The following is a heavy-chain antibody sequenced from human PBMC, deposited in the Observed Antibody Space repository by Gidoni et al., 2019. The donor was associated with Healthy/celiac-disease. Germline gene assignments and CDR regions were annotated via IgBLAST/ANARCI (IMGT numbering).Heavy chain of an antibody. CDR2: IDWDEDK. J-gene: IGHJ6*02. D-gene: IGHD3-16*01. V-gene: IGHV2-70*15. CDR3: ARIRGRGGGMDV. Sequence: QVTLRESGPALVKPTQTLTLTCTFSGFSLSTSGMGVSWIRQPPGKALEWLARIDWDEDKYYSTSMKTRLTISKDTSKNQVVLRMTNMDPVDTATDYGARIRGRGGGMDVWGQGTTVTVSS. CDR1: GFSLSTSGMG.